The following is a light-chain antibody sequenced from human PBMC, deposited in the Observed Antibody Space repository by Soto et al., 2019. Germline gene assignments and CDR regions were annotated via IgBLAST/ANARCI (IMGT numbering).Light chain of an antibody. CDR2: GAS. Sequence: IVLTQSAAALSLSPGARATLSCRASQSVSSSLAWYQHKPGQAPRLLIYGASSRATGIPDRFSGSGSGTDFTLTISRLEPEDFAVYYCQQYGSSLWTFGQGTKVDIK. V-gene: IGKV3-20*01. CDR3: QQYGSSLWT. CDR1: QSVSSS. J-gene: IGKJ1*01.